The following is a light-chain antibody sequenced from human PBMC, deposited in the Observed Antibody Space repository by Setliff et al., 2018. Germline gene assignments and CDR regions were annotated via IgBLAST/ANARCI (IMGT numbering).Light chain of an antibody. J-gene: IGLJ1*01. CDR2: DVT. Sequence: QSVLTQPASVSGSPGQSITISCTGTGSDVGTSKYVSWYLQHPGKAPKLIIYDVTTRPSGVSNRFSGSKSGNTASLTISGLQAEDEADYYCSIHRSRGYVFGTGTKV. CDR3: SIHRSRGYV. V-gene: IGLV2-14*03. CDR1: GSDVGTSKY.